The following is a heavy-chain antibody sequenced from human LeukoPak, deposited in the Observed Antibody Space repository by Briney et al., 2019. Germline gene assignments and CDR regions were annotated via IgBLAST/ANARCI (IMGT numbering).Heavy chain of an antibody. Sequence: GGSLRLSCAASGFTFSTYAMSWVRQAPGKGLEWVSAISGSGGSTYYADSVKGRFTISRDNSKNTLYLQINSLRAEDTSIYFCAKALEQETVIALDSWGQGTLVTVSS. J-gene: IGHJ4*02. V-gene: IGHV3-23*01. CDR3: AKALEQETVIALDS. CDR2: ISGSGGST. CDR1: GFTFSTYA. D-gene: IGHD6-13*01.